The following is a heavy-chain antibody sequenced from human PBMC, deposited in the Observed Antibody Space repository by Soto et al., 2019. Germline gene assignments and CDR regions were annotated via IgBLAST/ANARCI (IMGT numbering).Heavy chain of an antibody. CDR2: FCYSGSA. D-gene: IGHD3-22*01. CDR3: ARVTRDSSEAFDI. J-gene: IGHJ3*02. Sequence: PSETLSLTCTVSGGSISSGDYYWSWIRQPPGKGLVWIGYFCYSGSAHYNPSLKSRVTISVDMSKYQFSLKLISVTAADPAVYYCARVTRDSSEAFDIWGQGTMVTVSS. V-gene: IGHV4-30-4*01. CDR1: GGSISSGDYY.